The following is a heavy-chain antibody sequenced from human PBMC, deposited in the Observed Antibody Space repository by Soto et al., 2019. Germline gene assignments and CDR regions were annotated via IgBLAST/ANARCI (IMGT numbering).Heavy chain of an antibody. J-gene: IGHJ6*03. Sequence: SETLSLTCTVSGGSISSYYWSWIRQPPGKGLEWIGYIYYSGSTNYNPSLKSRVTISVDTSKNQFSLKLSSVTAADTAVYYCATLQTTVTARYYYYYMDVWGKGTTVTVSS. CDR1: GGSISSYY. CDR3: ATLQTTVTARYYYYYMDV. V-gene: IGHV4-59*01. CDR2: IYYSGST. D-gene: IGHD4-17*01.